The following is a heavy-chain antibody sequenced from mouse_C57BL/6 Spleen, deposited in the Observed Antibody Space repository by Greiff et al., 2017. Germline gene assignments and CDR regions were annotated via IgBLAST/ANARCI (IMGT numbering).Heavy chain of an antibody. CDR1: GYTFTSYW. CDR2: IHPSDSDT. CDR3: AQTDQFAY. Sequence: VKLQESGAELVKPGASVKVSCKASGYTFTSYWMHWVKQRPGQGLEWIGRIHPSDSDTNYNQKFKGKATLTVDKSSSTAYMQLSSLTSEDSAVYYWAQTDQFAYWGQGTLVTVSA. J-gene: IGHJ3*01. D-gene: IGHD3-2*02. V-gene: IGHV1-74*01.